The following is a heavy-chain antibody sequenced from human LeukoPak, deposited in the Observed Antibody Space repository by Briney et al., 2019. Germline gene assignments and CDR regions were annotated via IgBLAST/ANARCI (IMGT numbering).Heavy chain of an antibody. CDR3: ARGDYYYYYYMDV. J-gene: IGHJ6*03. Sequence: ASVKVSCKASGYPFSDYGINWVRQAPGQGLEWMGWINPNSGGTNYAQKFQGRVTMTRDTSISTAYMELSRLRSDDTAVYYCARGDYYYYYYMDVWGKGTTVTVSS. D-gene: IGHD3-16*01. CDR1: GYPFSDYG. V-gene: IGHV1-2*02. CDR2: INPNSGGT.